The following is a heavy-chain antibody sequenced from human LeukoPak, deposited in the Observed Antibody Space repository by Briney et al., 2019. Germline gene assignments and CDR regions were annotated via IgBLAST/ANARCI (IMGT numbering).Heavy chain of an antibody. D-gene: IGHD3-9*01. Sequence: ASVKVSCKASGYTFTSYDINWVRQATGQGLEWMGWMNPNSGNTGYAQKFQGRVTMTRNTSMSTAYMELSSLRAEDTAVYYCAREAAPYYDILTGLYYFDYWGQGTLVTVSS. CDR3: AREAAPYYDILTGLYYFDY. J-gene: IGHJ4*02. V-gene: IGHV1-8*01. CDR2: MNPNSGNT. CDR1: GYTFTSYD.